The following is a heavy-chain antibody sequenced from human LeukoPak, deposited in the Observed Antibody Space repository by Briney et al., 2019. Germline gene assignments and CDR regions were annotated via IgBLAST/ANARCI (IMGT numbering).Heavy chain of an antibody. Sequence: ASVKVSCKTSGYTFTDYYMHWVRQAPGQGLEWMGWINPNGGGTNYAQKLQGRVTMTTDTSTSTAYMELRSLRSDDTAVYYCARAAVAGTHWFDPWGQGTLVTVSS. J-gene: IGHJ5*02. CDR3: ARAAVAGTHWFDP. CDR2: INPNGGGT. D-gene: IGHD6-19*01. CDR1: GYTFTDYY. V-gene: IGHV1-2*02.